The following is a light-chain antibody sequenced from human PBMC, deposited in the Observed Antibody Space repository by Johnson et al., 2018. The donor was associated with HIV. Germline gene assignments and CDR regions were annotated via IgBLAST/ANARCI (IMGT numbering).Light chain of an antibody. CDR3: GAWDSSLGAHYV. CDR2: DNN. J-gene: IGLJ1*01. CDR1: SSNIGNNY. Sequence: QSVLTQPPSVSAAPGQTVTISCSGSSSNIGNNYVSWYQQLPGTVPKLLIYDNNKRPSGITDRFSASMSGTSATLDITGLQTGDEGDYYCGAWDSSLGAHYVFGTGTRVTVL. V-gene: IGLV1-51*01.